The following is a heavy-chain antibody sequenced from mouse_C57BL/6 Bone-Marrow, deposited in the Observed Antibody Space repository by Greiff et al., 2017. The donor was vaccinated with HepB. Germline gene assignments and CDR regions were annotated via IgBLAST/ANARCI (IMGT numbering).Heavy chain of an antibody. D-gene: IGHD1-1*01. CDR3: ARAGIYYYAAY. CDR2: INPNNGGT. Sequence: VQLQQSGPELVKPGASVKISCKASGYTFTDYYMNWVKQSHGKSLEWIGDINPNNGGTSYNQKFKGKATLTVDKSSSTAYMELRSLTSEDSAVYYCARAGIYYYAAYWGQGTLVTVSA. J-gene: IGHJ3*01. CDR1: GYTFTDYY. V-gene: IGHV1-26*01.